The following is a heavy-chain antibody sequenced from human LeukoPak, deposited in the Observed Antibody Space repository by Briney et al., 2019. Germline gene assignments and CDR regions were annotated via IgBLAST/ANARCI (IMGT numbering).Heavy chain of an antibody. J-gene: IGHJ4*02. CDR2: ISYSGST. Sequence: SETLSLICTVSGGSISPYYWSWIRQPPGKGLEWIGYISYSGSTNYNPSLKSRVTMSLDTSKNQFSLRLSSVTAADTAVYYCARDRGYEDYWGQGTLVTVSS. D-gene: IGHD5-12*01. CDR1: GGSISPYY. CDR3: ARDRGYEDY. V-gene: IGHV4-59*12.